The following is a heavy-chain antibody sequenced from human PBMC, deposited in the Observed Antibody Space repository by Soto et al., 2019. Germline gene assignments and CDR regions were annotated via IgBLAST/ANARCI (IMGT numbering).Heavy chain of an antibody. J-gene: IGHJ6*03. CDR1: GYTFTSYD. Sequence: ASVKVSCKASGYTFTSYDINWVRQATGQGLEWMGWMNPNSGYTGYAQKFQGRVTMTRNTSISTAYMELSSLRSEDTAVYYCARGALRYFDFYYYYYMDVWGKGTTVTVSS. CDR3: ARGALRYFDFYYYYYMDV. CDR2: MNPNSGYT. V-gene: IGHV1-8*01. D-gene: IGHD3-9*01.